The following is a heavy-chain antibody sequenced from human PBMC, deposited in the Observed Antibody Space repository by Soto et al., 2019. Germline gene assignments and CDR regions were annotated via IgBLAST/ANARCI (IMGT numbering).Heavy chain of an antibody. D-gene: IGHD5-18*01. J-gene: IGHJ4*02. CDR2: ISSTSTHT. V-gene: IGHV3-11*06. Sequence: VGSLRLSCAASGFTFSEFFMSWLRQAPGKRLEWVSFISSTSTHTTYADSVKGRFTVSRDNAKNSLYLQMTSLRVEDTAVYYCARDRSYGDVDYWGPGTLVTVSS. CDR3: ARDRSYGDVDY. CDR1: GFTFSEFF.